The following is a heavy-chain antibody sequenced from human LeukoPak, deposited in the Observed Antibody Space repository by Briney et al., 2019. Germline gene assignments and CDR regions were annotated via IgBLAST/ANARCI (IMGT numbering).Heavy chain of an antibody. CDR2: IYYSGST. V-gene: IGHV4-39*01. J-gene: IGHJ4*02. CDR3: MCGAPQFETGAYLITGGYPPRFDY. Sequence: SETLSLTCTVSGGSISSSSYYWGWIRLPPGKGLEWIGSIYYSGSTYYNPSLKSRVTISVDTSKNQFSLKLSSVTAADTAVYYCMCGAPQFETGAYLITGGYPPRFDYWGQGTLVTVSS. CDR1: GGSISSSSYY. D-gene: IGHD3-22*01.